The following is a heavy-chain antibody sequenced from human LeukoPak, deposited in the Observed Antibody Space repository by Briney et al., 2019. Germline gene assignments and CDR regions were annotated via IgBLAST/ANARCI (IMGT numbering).Heavy chain of an antibody. D-gene: IGHD1-1*01. CDR3: ARLERPYYFDY. Sequence: SETLSLTCAVSGYSISSGYYWGWIRQPPGEGLEWIGSIYHSGSTYYNPSLKSRVTISVDTSKNQFSLKLSSVTAADTAVYYCARLERPYYFDYWGQGTLVTVSS. J-gene: IGHJ4*02. CDR2: IYHSGST. V-gene: IGHV4-38-2*01. CDR1: GYSISSGYY.